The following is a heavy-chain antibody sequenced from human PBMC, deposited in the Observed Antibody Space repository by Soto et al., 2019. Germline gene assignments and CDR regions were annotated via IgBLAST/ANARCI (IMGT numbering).Heavy chain of an antibody. CDR3: ARILRTSAGYNWFDP. Sequence: QVHLVQSGAEVLKPGASMKVSCKASGYTFTNYDITWVRQAPGQELEWVGWISSYNGNTNYAQKFQGRVTMTTDTSTSTAYMELRSLRSDDTAIYYCARILRTSAGYNWFDPWGQGTLVTVSS. J-gene: IGHJ5*02. CDR1: GYTFTNYD. CDR2: ISSYNGNT. D-gene: IGHD2-15*01. V-gene: IGHV1-18*01.